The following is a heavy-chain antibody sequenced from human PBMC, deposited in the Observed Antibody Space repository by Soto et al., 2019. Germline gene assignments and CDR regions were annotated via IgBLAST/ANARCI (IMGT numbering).Heavy chain of an antibody. Sequence: QVQLQESGPGLVKPSETLSLTCTVSGGSISSYYWSWIRQPPGKGLEWIGYIYYSGSTNYNPSLKRRVTLSVDTAKNQVSLKLSSGTAADTAVYYCARDGGGYYDSSGYQIRNFDYWGQGTLVTVSS. D-gene: IGHD3-22*01. J-gene: IGHJ4*02. CDR1: GGSISSYY. CDR2: IYYSGST. CDR3: ARDGGGYYDSSGYQIRNFDY. V-gene: IGHV4-59*01.